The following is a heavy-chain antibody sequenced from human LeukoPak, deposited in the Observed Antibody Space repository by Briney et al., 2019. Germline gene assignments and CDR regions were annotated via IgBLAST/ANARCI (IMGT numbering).Heavy chain of an antibody. D-gene: IGHD1-26*01. J-gene: IGHJ4*02. CDR2: IFPLFETT. CDR3: ARGRESHGHYFHF. Sequence: SVKVSCKASGGTFNNYAINWVRQAPGQGLEWMGGIFPLFETTNYAQGFQGTVTITADDSTSTAYMELNSLTTEDTAVYYCARGRESHGHYFHFWGQGTLVTVSS. CDR1: GGTFNNYA. V-gene: IGHV1-69*01.